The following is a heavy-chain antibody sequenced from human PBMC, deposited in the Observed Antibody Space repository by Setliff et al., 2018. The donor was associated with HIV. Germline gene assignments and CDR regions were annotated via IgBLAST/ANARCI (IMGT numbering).Heavy chain of an antibody. D-gene: IGHD6-6*01. CDR2: IIPIFGTA. CDR1: GGTFSSYA. J-gene: IGHJ6*03. V-gene: IGHV1-69*06. Sequence: SVKVSCKASGGTFSSYAISWVRQAPGQGLERMGRIIPIFGTANYAQKFQGRVTITADKSTSTAYMELSSLRSEDTAVYYCARRAAGGSSPNDYMDVWGKGTTVTVSS. CDR3: ARRAAGGSSPNDYMDV.